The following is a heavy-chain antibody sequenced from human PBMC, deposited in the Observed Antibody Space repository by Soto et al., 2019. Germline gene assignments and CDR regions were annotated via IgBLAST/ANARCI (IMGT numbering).Heavy chain of an antibody. J-gene: IGHJ6*03. CDR1: GYTFTSYD. CDR2: MNPNSGNT. Sequence: QVQLVQSGAEVKKPGASVKVSCKASGYTFTSYDINWVRQATGQGLEWMGWMNPNSGNTGYAQKFQGRVTMTRNTSISTAYMELSSLRSEDTAVYYCALTPEPYYYYYMDVWGKGTTVTVSS. CDR3: ALTPEPYYYYYMDV. V-gene: IGHV1-8*01.